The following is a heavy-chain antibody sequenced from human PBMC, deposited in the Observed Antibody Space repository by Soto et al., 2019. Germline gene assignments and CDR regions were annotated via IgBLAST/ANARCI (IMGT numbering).Heavy chain of an antibody. V-gene: IGHV3-23*01. CDR2: ISGGTSST. CDR1: GFTFSSYA. J-gene: IGHJ4*02. Sequence: EVQLLESGGGLVQPGGSLRLSCAASGFTFSSYAMSWVRQAPGKGLEWVSAISGGTSSTYYADSVKGRFTISRDNSNNTLYLQMNSLRAEDTAVYYCAKERWAAAGTPTLDYWGQGNLVTVSS. CDR3: AKERWAAAGTPTLDY. D-gene: IGHD6-13*01.